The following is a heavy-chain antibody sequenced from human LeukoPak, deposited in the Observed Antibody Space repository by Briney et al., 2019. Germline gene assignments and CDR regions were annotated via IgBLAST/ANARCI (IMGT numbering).Heavy chain of an antibody. D-gene: IGHD6-19*01. CDR3: AKDRYSNGWYYFDY. CDR1: GFTSIAYA. Sequence: GGSLRLSCVGSGFTSIAYALTWARQAPGKGLEWVPGISGGDVTTYYADSVKGRFTISRDNSKNTLYLQMNSLRADDTAIYYCAKDRYSNGWYYFDYWGQGTLVTVSS. V-gene: IGHV3-23*01. J-gene: IGHJ4*02. CDR2: ISGGDVTT.